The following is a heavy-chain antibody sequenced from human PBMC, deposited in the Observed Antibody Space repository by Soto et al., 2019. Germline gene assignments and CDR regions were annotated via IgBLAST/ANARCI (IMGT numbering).Heavy chain of an antibody. V-gene: IGHV3-23*01. J-gene: IGHJ4*02. CDR1: GFSFTSYA. Sequence: EVQLLESEGGLVRPGGSLRLSCAASGFSFTSYALSWVRQAPGKGLEWVSTISGSDGKTYYADSVKGRFSISRDTSKTTLYLQMHSLRVEHTAVYYCAMWSFLDYWGQGTRVTVS. CDR2: ISGSDGKT. D-gene: IGHD1-26*01. CDR3: AMWSFLDY.